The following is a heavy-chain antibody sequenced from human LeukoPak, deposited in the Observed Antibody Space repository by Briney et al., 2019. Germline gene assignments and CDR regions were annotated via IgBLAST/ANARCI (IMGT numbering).Heavy chain of an antibody. V-gene: IGHV4-61*01. Sequence: PSETLSLTCTVSGGSVSSGSYYWSWIRQPPGKGLEWIGYIYYSGSTNYNPSLKSRVTISVDTSKNQFSLKLSSVTAADTAVYYCARHVYGGNRNWSDPWGQGTLVTVSS. D-gene: IGHD4-23*01. J-gene: IGHJ5*02. CDR2: IYYSGST. CDR1: GGSVSSGSYY. CDR3: ARHVYGGNRNWSDP.